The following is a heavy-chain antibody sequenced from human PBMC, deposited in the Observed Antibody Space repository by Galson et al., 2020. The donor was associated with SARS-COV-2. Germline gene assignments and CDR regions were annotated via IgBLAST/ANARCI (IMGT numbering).Heavy chain of an antibody. D-gene: IGHD5-12*01. CDR2: INFNGDNT. V-gene: IGHV3-23*01. J-gene: IGHJ4*02. CDR3: VTWLRAHFDD. Sequence: GGSLRLSCAASGFIFSNYAMTWVRQAPGKGLEWVSTINFNGDNTHYADSVKGRFTISRDNSKNTLYLQMNSLRAEDTALYYCVTWLRAHFDDWGQGTMVTVSS. CDR1: GFIFSNYA.